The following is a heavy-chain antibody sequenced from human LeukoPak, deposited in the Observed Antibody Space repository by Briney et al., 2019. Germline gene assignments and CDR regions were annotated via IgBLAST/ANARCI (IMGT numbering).Heavy chain of an antibody. J-gene: IGHJ6*02. CDR2: MNPNSGNT. D-gene: IGHD3-3*01. V-gene: IGHV1-8*01. CDR1: GYTFTSYD. CDR3: ARTVSRDPGGTSGYYAYGYYYYGMDV. Sequence: GASVKVSCKASGYTFTSYDINWVRQATGQGLEWMGWMNPNSGNTGYAQKFQGRVTMTRNTSISTAYMELSSLRSEDTAVYYCARTVSRDPGGTSGYYAYGYYYYGMDVWGQGTTVTVSS.